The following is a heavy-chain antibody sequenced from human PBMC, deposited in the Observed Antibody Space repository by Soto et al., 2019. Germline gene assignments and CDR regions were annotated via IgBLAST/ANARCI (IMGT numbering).Heavy chain of an antibody. V-gene: IGHV4-34*09. J-gene: IGHJ5*02. CDR2: INYSGST. CDR3: ARDHSSSSLWFDP. D-gene: IGHD6-6*01. Sequence: SETLSLTCAVYGGSFRGYYWSWIRQPPGKGLEWVGDINYSGSTNYNPSPKSRVTISVDTSKNQFSLKLSSVTAADTAVYYCARDHSSSSLWFDPWGQGTLVTVSS. CDR1: GGSFRGYY.